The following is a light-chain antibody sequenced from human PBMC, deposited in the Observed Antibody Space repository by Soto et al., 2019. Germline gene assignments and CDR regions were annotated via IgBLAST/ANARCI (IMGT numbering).Light chain of an antibody. V-gene: IGKV3-15*01. J-gene: IGKJ1*01. Sequence: VIEQSGPTLTSNPGERAADSFTASHYIYSNVAWFQQRPGQAPRLLIYRASTRATCTPARFSGSGSGTEFTRSITSLQSEDFALYYCQQYHNLWKFGQGTKVDIK. CDR3: QQYHNLWK. CDR2: RAS. CDR1: HYIYSN.